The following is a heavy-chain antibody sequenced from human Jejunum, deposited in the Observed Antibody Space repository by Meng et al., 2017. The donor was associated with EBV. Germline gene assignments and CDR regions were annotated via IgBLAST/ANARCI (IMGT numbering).Heavy chain of an antibody. CDR2: IYRTGNT. CDR1: GASISTTYW. D-gene: IGHD3-16*01. CDR3: ARVGGGQHLAWGWLDP. J-gene: IGHJ5*02. V-gene: IGHV4/OR15-8*02. Sequence: QVQLQESGPGLVKPSEALFPTRPVSGASISTTYWWSWVRQSPGKGLEWIGEIYRTGNTNYNPSLKSRVTISIDKSKNQFSLKLTSVTAADTAVYYCARVGGGQHLAWGWLDPWGQGTLVTVSS.